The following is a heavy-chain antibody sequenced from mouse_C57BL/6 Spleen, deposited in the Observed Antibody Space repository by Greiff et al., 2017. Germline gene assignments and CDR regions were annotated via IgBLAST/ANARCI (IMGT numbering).Heavy chain of an antibody. CDR3: AREPSYLYYFDY. J-gene: IGHJ2*01. CDR2: IYPRSGNT. V-gene: IGHV1-81*01. Sequence: QVQLQQSGAELARPGASVKLSCKASGYTFTSYGISWVKQRTGQGLEWIGEIYPRSGNTYYNEKFKGKATLTADKSSSTAYMELRSLTSEDSAVYFCAREPSYLYYFDYWGQGTTLTVSS. D-gene: IGHD3-3*01. CDR1: GYTFTSYG.